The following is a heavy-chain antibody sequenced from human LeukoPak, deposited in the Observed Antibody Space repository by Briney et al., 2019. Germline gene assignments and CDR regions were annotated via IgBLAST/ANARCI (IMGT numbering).Heavy chain of an antibody. CDR3: ARFDYGVSFPDAFDI. J-gene: IGHJ3*02. CDR1: GYTFTSYY. V-gene: IGHV1-46*01. CDR2: INPSGGST. Sequence: GASVKVSCKASGYTFTSYYMHWVRQAPGQGLEWMGIINPSGGSTSYAQKFQGRVTMTRDMSTSTVYMELSSLRSEDTAVYYCARFDYGVSFPDAFDIWGQGTMVTVSS. D-gene: IGHD4-17*01.